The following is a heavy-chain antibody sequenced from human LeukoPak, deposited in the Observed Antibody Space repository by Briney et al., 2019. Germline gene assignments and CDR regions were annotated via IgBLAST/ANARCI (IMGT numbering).Heavy chain of an antibody. D-gene: IGHD3-3*01. J-gene: IGHJ4*02. CDR3: ARLREIPVFGVVTKSTSYFDY. V-gene: IGHV3-30*02. Sequence: GGSLRLSCAASGFTFSSYAMHWVRQAPGKGLEWVAFIRSDGSNKSYADSVKGRFTISRDNAKNSLYLQMNSLRAEDTAVYYCARLREIPVFGVVTKSTSYFDYWGQGTLVTVSS. CDR2: IRSDGSNK. CDR1: GFTFSSYA.